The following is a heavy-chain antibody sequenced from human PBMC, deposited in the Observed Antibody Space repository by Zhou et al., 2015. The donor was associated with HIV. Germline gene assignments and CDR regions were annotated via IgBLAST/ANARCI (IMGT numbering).Heavy chain of an antibody. CDR3: ARDGSASFDYGYGVVYPTTTISDV. D-gene: IGHD4/OR15-4a*01. CDR2: IIPMLGTA. V-gene: IGHV1-69*01. Sequence: QVQLVQSGAEVKKPGASVKVSCKASGGTFINYGISWVRQAPGQGLEWMGGIIPMLGTANYAQKFQGRVTIIADESTSTAYMELSRLRSEDTAVYYCARDGSASFDYGYGVVYPTTTISDVVGQGTTVTVSS. CDR1: GGTFINYG. J-gene: IGHJ6*02.